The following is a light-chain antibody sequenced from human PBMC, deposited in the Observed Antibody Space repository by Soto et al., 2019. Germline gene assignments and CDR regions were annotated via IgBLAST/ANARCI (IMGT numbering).Light chain of an antibody. CDR2: SNN. CDR1: SSNIGSNT. V-gene: IGLV1-44*01. J-gene: IGLJ1*01. Sequence: HSVLTQPPSASGTSGQRVTISCSGSSSNIGSNTVNWYQQLPGTAPKLLIYSNNQRPSGVPDRFSGSKSDNTASLTISGLQAEDEADYYCCSYAGSYTFVFGIGTKVTVL. CDR3: CSYAGSYTFV.